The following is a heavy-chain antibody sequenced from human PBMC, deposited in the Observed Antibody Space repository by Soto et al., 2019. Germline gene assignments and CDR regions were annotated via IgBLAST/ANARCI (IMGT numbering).Heavy chain of an antibody. CDR2: IYYSGTT. Sequence: SETLSLTCTVSGGSVSSGGYYWSWIRQHPGTGLEWIGYIYYSGTTYFNPSFKSRASISLDTSKNEFSLKLTSVTAADTAVYYCARRALPQCINGVCYKDGFWDYWGQGALVTVS. V-gene: IGHV4-31*03. J-gene: IGHJ4*02. CDR1: GGSVSSGGYY. CDR3: ARRALPQCINGVCYKDGFWDY. D-gene: IGHD2-8*01.